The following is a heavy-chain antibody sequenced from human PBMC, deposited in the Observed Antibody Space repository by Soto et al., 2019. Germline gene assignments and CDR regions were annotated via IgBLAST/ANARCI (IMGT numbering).Heavy chain of an antibody. J-gene: IGHJ4*02. V-gene: IGHV1-2*02. D-gene: IGHD4-17*01. CDR2: INPKSGVT. CDR1: GYSFTDYF. CDR3: ATDTEYGGSWAC. Sequence: ASVKVSCKASGYSFTDYFMHWVRQAPGQGLEWMGWINPKSGVTNYAQRFQGRVTMTRDTSITTAYMDLSSLKSDDTAVYYCATDTEYGGSWACWGQGTPVSVSS.